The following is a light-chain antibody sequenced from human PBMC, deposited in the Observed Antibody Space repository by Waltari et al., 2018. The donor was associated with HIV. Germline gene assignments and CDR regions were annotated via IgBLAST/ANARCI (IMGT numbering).Light chain of an antibody. Sequence: QSVLTQPPSVSGAPGPRVTISCTGNSSNIGAGYVVHWYQQLPGTAPKVLIYNSFKRPSGVPDRFSGSKSGTSAYLDITGLQAEDEADYYCQSYDSSMSAFFGTGTKV. CDR1: SSNIGAGYV. CDR3: QSYDSSMSAF. CDR2: NSF. V-gene: IGLV1-40*01. J-gene: IGLJ1*01.